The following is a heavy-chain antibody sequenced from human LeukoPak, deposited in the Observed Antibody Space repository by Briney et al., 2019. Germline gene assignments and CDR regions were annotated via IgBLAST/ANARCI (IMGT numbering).Heavy chain of an antibody. CDR2: FNWNGGST. Sequence: GSLRLSCAASGFTFDDYGMSWVRQASGKGLEWVSGFNWNGGSTGYADSVKGRFTISRDNAKNSLYLQMNSLRAEDTALYYCARDPVTTGGYDPRFDYWGQGTLVTVSS. D-gene: IGHD5-12*01. J-gene: IGHJ4*02. CDR1: GFTFDDYG. CDR3: ARDPVTTGGYDPRFDY. V-gene: IGHV3-20*04.